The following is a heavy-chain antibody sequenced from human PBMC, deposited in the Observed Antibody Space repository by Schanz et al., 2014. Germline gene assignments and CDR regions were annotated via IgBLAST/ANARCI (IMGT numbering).Heavy chain of an antibody. CDR3: ARLPGLYCSGGACYRGY. CDR2: IYYSGST. J-gene: IGHJ4*02. V-gene: IGHV4-39*01. D-gene: IGHD2-15*01. CDR1: GGSISSSGYY. Sequence: QLQLQESGPGLVKPSETLSLTCTVSGGSISSSGYYWGWIRQPPGNGLEWIGSIYYSGSTYYNPPLRTGFSIPVDPSKTQSSLRVPLGTATDTAVYYCARLPGLYCSGGACYRGYWGQGTLVTVSS.